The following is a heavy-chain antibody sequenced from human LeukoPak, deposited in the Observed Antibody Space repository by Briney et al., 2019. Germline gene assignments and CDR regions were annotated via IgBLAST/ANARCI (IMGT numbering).Heavy chain of an antibody. CDR2: ISSSSSYI. D-gene: IGHD6-19*01. CDR1: GFTFSSYA. V-gene: IGHV3-21*01. Sequence: GGSLRLSCAASGFTFSSYAMSWVRQAPGKGLEWVSSISSSSSYIYYADSVKGRFTISRDNAKNSLYLQMNSLRAEDTAVYYCARDPLITYSSGWQHFDYWGQGTLVTVSS. CDR3: ARDPLITYSSGWQHFDY. J-gene: IGHJ4*02.